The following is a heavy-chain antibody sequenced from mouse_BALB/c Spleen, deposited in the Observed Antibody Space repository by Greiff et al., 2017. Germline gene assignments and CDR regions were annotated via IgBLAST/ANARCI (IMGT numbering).Heavy chain of an antibody. Sequence: VQLQESGPGLVAPSQSLSITCTVSGFSLTGYGVNWVRQPPGKGLEWLGMIWGDGSTDYNSALKSRLSISKDNSKSQVFLQMNSLQTDDTARYYWARDGDYYGSIYSWFAYGGQGTLVTVSA. CDR2: IWGDGST. V-gene: IGHV2-6-7*01. CDR1: GFSLTGYG. J-gene: IGHJ3*01. D-gene: IGHD1-1*01. CDR3: ARDGDYYGSIYSWFAY.